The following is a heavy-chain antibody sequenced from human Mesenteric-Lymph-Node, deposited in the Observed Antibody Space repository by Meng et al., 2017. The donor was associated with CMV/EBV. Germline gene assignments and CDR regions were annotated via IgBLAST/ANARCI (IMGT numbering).Heavy chain of an antibody. V-gene: IGHV3-30*02. D-gene: IGHD2-2*01. Sequence: GESLKISCAASGFTFNDYGIHWVRQAPGKGPEWVAFIRYDGSNEYYGDSVKGRFTTSRDNSKNTLYLQMNSLKSEDTAVYYCAKGLASYHLLLYYWGQGALVTVSS. CDR2: IRYDGSNE. J-gene: IGHJ4*02. CDR1: GFTFNDYG. CDR3: AKGLASYHLLLYY.